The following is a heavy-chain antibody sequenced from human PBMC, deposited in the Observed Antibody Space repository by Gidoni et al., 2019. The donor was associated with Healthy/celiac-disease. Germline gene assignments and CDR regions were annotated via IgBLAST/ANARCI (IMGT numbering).Heavy chain of an antibody. CDR3: AIGFKGGSPHLRWFDP. Sequence: QVQLQQWGAGLLKPSETLSLTCAVYGGSFSGYYWSWIRQPPGKGLEWIGEINHSGSTNYNPSLKSRVTISVDTSKNQFSLKLSSVTAADTAVYYCAIGFKGGSPHLRWFDPWGQGTLVTVSS. CDR2: INHSGST. D-gene: IGHD1-26*01. CDR1: GGSFSGYY. V-gene: IGHV4-34*01. J-gene: IGHJ5*02.